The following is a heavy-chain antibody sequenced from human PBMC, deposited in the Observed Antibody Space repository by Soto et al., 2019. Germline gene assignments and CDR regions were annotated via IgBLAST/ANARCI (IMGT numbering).Heavy chain of an antibody. Sequence: WGALRLSCAASGFTFSYAWMNWVRQAPGKGLEWLGRIRRRTGSGTTDYAATETGRFTISRDDPKTTMQLHRNSLKNKDTDSYYCITNLETYYYDNSAYYWGKGTLVTVSS. CDR1: GFTFSYAW. D-gene: IGHD3-22*01. V-gene: IGHV3-15*01. CDR3: ITNLETYYYDNSAYY. CDR2: IRRRTGSGTT. J-gene: IGHJ4*02.